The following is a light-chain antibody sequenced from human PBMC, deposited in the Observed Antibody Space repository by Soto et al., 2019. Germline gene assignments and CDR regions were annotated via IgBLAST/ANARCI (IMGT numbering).Light chain of an antibody. CDR3: QQYGDWVPWT. CDR1: ESVSSN. J-gene: IGKJ1*01. V-gene: IGKV3-15*01. Sequence: EIVMTQSPAPLSVSPGERVTLSCRASESVSSNLAWYQQKPGHAPRLLMYGASTRATGITARYSGSESATECTLTSSSLRSGDVAGFYCQQYGDWVPWTVGDGTK. CDR2: GAS.